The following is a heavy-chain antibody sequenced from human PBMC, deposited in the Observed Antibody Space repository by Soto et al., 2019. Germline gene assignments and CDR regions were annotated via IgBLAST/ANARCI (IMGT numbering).Heavy chain of an antibody. V-gene: IGHV1-69*13. CDR3: ARGWSYDILTAYSY. CDR1: GGTFSNYA. CDR2: ITHIFGAA. D-gene: IGHD3-9*01. Sequence: SVKVSCKASGGTFSNYAISWVRQAPGQGLEWMGGITHIFGAANYAQKFQGRVTITADESTNTVYMELSSLRSEDTALYYCARGWSYDILTAYSYWGQGTLVTVS. J-gene: IGHJ4*02.